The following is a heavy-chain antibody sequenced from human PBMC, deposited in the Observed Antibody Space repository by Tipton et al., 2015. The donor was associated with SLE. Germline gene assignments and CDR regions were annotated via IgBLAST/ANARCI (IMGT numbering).Heavy chain of an antibody. CDR3: ARSLFVVVEAATYYYHGLDV. D-gene: IGHD2-15*01. J-gene: IGHJ6*02. Sequence: TLSLTCSVSGDSLSSGSYYWSWIRQAAGKGLEGIGHIYTSGSTKYNSSLKSRVTISVDTSKNKFSLKLSSVTAADTAVYYCARSLFVVVEAATYYYHGLDVWGQGTTVTVSS. CDR2: IYTSGST. CDR1: GDSLSSGSYY. V-gene: IGHV4-61*09.